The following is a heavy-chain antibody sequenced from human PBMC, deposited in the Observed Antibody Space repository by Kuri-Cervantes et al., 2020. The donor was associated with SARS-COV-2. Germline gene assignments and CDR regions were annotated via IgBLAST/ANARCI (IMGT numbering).Heavy chain of an antibody. V-gene: IGHV4-39*01. J-gene: IGHJ4*02. CDR2: IYYSGST. CDR1: GGSISSSSYY. CDR3: ARHPPRDLMPWVD. D-gene: IGHD2-2*01. Sequence: SETLSLTCTVSGGSISSSSYYWGWIRQPPGMGLEWIGSIYYSGSTYYNPSLKSRVTISVDTSKNQFSLKLSSVTAADTAVYYCARHPPRDLMPWVDWGQGTLVTVSS.